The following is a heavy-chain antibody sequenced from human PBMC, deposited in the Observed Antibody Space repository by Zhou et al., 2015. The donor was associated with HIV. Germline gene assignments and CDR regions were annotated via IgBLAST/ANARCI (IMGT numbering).Heavy chain of an antibody. CDR2: IVVGSGNT. Sequence: QMQLVQSGPEVKKPGTSVKVSCKASGFTFTSSAVQWVRQARGQRLEWIGWIVVGSGNTNYAQKFQERVTITRDMSTSTAYMELSSLRSEDTAVYYCAAVEGNAYYYYYMDVWGKGTTVTVSS. V-gene: IGHV1-58*01. J-gene: IGHJ6*03. CDR1: GFTFTSSA. CDR3: AAVEGNAYYYYYMDV. D-gene: IGHD5-24*01.